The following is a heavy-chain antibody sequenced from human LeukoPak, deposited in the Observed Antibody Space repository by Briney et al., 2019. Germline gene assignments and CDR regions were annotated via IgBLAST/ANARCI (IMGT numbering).Heavy chain of an antibody. V-gene: IGHV5-51*01. CDR2: IYPGDSDT. CDR1: GYSFTGFW. J-gene: IGHJ4*02. D-gene: IGHD1-26*01. Sequence: GESLKISCKGSGYSFTGFWIGWVRQMPGKGLEWMGTIYPGDSDTTYSPSFQGQVTISADKFINTAYLQWSSLKASDSAMYYCARRTVAATTEDYFDYWGQGTLVTVSS. CDR3: ARRTVAATTEDYFDY.